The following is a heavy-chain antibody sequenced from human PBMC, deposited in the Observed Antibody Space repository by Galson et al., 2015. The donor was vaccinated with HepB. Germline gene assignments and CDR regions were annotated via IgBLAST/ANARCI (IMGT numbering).Heavy chain of an antibody. V-gene: IGHV1-3*01. CDR3: ARGRARGYSGYVAHPLDY. Sequence: SVKVSCKASGSTFTSYAMHWVRQAPGQRLEWMGWINAGNGNTKYSQKFQGRVTITRDTSASTAYMELSSLRSEDTAVYYCARGRARGYSGYVAHPLDYWGQGTLVTVSS. CDR2: INAGNGNT. D-gene: IGHD5-12*01. J-gene: IGHJ4*02. CDR1: GSTFTSYA.